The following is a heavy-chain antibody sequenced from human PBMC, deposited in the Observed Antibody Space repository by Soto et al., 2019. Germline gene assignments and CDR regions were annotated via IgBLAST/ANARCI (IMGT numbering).Heavy chain of an antibody. J-gene: IGHJ4*02. Sequence: PSETLSLTCTVSGGSISSYYWSWIRQPPGKGLEWIGYIYYSGSTNYNPSLKSRVTISVDTSKNQFSLKLSSVTAADTAVYYCARVEMTTVTCDYWGQGTLVTVSS. V-gene: IGHV4-59*08. CDR2: IYYSGST. CDR1: GGSISSYY. CDR3: ARVEMTTVTCDY. D-gene: IGHD4-17*01.